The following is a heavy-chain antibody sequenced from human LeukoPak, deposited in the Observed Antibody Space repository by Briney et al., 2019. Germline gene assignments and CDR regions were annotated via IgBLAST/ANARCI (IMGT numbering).Heavy chain of an antibody. CDR1: GFTFSSRA. CDR2: IRNKANSYTT. J-gene: IGHJ4*02. Sequence: PGGSLRLSCAASGFTFSSRAMSWVRQAPGKGLEWVGRIRNKANSYTTEYAASVKGRFTISRDDSKNSLYLQMNSLKTEDTAVYFCACSVRGSVLDYWGQGTLVTVPS. V-gene: IGHV3-72*01. D-gene: IGHD3-10*01. CDR3: ACSVRGSVLDY.